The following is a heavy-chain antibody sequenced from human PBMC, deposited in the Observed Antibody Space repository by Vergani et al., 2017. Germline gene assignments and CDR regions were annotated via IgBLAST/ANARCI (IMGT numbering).Heavy chain of an antibody. CDR1: GFTFSSYA. J-gene: IGHJ4*02. V-gene: IGHV3-64D*06. CDR3: VKSRSSGGSTYRGIDY. D-gene: IGHD6-19*01. Sequence: EVQLVESGGGLIQPGGSLRLSCSASGFTFSSYAMHWVRQAPGKGLEYVSAISSNGGSTYYADSVKGRFTISRDNSKNTLYLQMSSLRAEDTAVYYCVKSRSSGGSTYRGIDYWGQGTLVTVSS. CDR2: ISSNGGST.